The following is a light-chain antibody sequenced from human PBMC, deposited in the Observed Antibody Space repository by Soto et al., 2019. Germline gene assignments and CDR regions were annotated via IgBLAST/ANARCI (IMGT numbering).Light chain of an antibody. CDR2: DVS. Sequence: QSDLTQPASVSGSPGQSITISCTGTSSDVGGYNYVSWYQQHPGKAPKLMIYDVSNRPSGVSNRFSGSKSGNTASLTISGLQAEDEADYYCSSYTSSSLFYVFGTGTKLTVL. CDR3: SSYTSSSLFYV. V-gene: IGLV2-14*01. J-gene: IGLJ1*01. CDR1: SSDVGGYNY.